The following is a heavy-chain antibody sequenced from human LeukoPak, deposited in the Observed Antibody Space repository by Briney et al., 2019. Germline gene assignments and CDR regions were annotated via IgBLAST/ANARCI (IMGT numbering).Heavy chain of an antibody. CDR2: INPNSGGT. CDR3: ASLMVRAGSKDY. D-gene: IGHD3-10*01. Sequence: ASVKVSCKASGYTFTGYYMHWVRQAPGQGLEWMGRINPNSGGTNYALKFQGRVTMTRDTSISTAYMELSRLRSDDTAVYYCASLMVRAGSKDYWGQGTLVTVSS. CDR1: GYTFTGYY. V-gene: IGHV1-2*06. J-gene: IGHJ4*02.